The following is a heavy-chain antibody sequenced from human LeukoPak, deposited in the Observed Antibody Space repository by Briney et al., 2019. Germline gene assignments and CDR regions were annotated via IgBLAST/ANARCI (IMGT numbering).Heavy chain of an antibody. V-gene: IGHV2-70*04. Sequence: SGPTLVNPTQTLTLTCTFSGFSLSTSGMRVSWIRQPPGKALEWLARIDWDDDKFYSTSLKTRLTISKDTSNNQVVLTMTNMDPVDTATYYCARGDSSSSEGSFGYWGQGTLVTVSS. CDR1: GFSLSTSGMR. D-gene: IGHD6-6*01. CDR3: ARGDSSSSEGSFGY. CDR2: IDWDDDK. J-gene: IGHJ4*02.